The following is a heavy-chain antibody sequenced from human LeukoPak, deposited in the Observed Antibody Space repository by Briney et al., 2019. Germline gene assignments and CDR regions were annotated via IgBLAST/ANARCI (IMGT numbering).Heavy chain of an antibody. CDR3: AREGNYYDSSGYYGY. CDR1: GFTFSSYW. D-gene: IGHD3-22*01. V-gene: IGHV3-7*01. CDR2: IKHDGSEK. Sequence: PGGSLRLSCAASGFTFSSYWMSWVRQAPGKGLESVANIKHDGSEKYYVDSVKGRFTISRDNAKNSLYLQMNSLRAEDTAVYYCAREGNYYDSSGYYGYWGQGTLVTVSS. J-gene: IGHJ4*02.